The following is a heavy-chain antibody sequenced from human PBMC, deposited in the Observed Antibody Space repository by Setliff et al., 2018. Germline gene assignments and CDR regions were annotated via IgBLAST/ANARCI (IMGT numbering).Heavy chain of an antibody. V-gene: IGHV4-31*03. D-gene: IGHD3-10*01. Sequence: SETLSLTCTVSGGSISSGGYYWSWIRQHPGKGLEWIGYIYYSGSTYYNPSLKSRVTISVDTSKNQFSLKLSSVTAADTAVYYCARLYEFGELFSNYWGQGTLVTVSS. CDR2: IYYSGST. J-gene: IGHJ4*02. CDR1: GGSISSGGYY. CDR3: ARLYEFGELFSNY.